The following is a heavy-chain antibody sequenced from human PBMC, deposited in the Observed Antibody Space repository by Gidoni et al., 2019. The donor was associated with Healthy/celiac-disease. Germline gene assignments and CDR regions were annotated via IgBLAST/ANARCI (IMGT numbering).Heavy chain of an antibody. CDR3: AKAFIVPAGAIFCGSYCGAYDI. D-gene: IGHD3-16*01. CDR1: GFTFHSYV. Sequence: EVQILESGGDLVQPGGSLRLSCSAYGFTFHSYVMHWVRQAPGKGLEWVSGISGSGGSTYYADSVKGRFTISRDNSKNTLYLQMNSLRAEDTAVYYCAKAFIVPAGAIFCGSYCGAYDIWGQGTMVTVSS. V-gene: IGHV3-23*01. J-gene: IGHJ3*02. CDR2: ISGSGGST.